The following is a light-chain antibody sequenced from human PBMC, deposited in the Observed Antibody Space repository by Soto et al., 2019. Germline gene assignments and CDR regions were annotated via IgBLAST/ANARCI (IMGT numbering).Light chain of an antibody. CDR1: QSISTW. V-gene: IGKV1-5*03. CDR2: KAS. CDR3: LQYNSLWT. J-gene: IGKJ1*01. Sequence: DIQMTQSPFTLSASVGDRVTITCRASQSISTWLAWYQQKPGKAPKLLIYKASSLESGVPSRFSGSGSGREVTLTISSLQPDDFATYYCLQYNSLWTFGQGTKVEVK.